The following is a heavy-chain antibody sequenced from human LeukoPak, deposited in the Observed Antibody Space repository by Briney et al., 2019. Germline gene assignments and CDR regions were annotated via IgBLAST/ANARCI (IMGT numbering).Heavy chain of an antibody. J-gene: IGHJ4*02. CDR2: IYSGGST. CDR1: GFTVSSNY. Sequence: GGSLRLSCAASGFTVSSNYMSWVRQAPGKGLEWVSVIYSGGSTYYADSVKGRFTISRDNSKNTLYLQMNSLRAEDTAVYYCARELWSSDIVATKAGFDYWGQGTLVTVSS. D-gene: IGHD5-12*01. CDR3: ARELWSSDIVATKAGFDY. V-gene: IGHV3-66*01.